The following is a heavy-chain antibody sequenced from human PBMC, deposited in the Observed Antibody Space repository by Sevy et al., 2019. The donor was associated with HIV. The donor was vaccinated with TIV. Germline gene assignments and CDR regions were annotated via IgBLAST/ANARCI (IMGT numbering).Heavy chain of an antibody. J-gene: IGHJ5*02. CDR1: GFTFSNYG. D-gene: IGHD3-3*01. CDR3: AKTFAIFGVLMSPDFDP. Sequence: GGSLRLSCAASGFTFSNYGMHWVRQAPGKWLEWVAVIWYDGSYEYYADSVKGRFTISRDNAKSTLYLQMNRLRAEDTAVYYCAKTFAIFGVLMSPDFDPWGQGTLVTVSS. CDR2: IWYDGSYE. V-gene: IGHV3-33*06.